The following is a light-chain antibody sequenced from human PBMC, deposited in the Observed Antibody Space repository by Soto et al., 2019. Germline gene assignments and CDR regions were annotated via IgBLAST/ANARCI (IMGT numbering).Light chain of an antibody. V-gene: IGLV1-51*02. CDR2: ENN. CDR3: GTWDSSLKGV. CDR1: SSNIANNY. Sequence: QSVLTQPPSVSAAPGQKVTISCSGSSSNIANNYVSWYQQLPGTAPKLLIYENNKRPSGIPDRFSGSKSGTSATLGITGLQTGDEADYYCGTWDSSLKGVFGGGTKLTVL. J-gene: IGLJ2*01.